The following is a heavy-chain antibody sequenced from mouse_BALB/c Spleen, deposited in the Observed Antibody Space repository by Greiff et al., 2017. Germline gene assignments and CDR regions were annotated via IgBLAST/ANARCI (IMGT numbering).Heavy chain of an antibody. V-gene: IGHV1-54*01. CDR2: INPGSGGT. CDR1: GYAFTNYL. CDR3: ARGKGSAGTFAY. D-gene: IGHD4-1*01. J-gene: IGHJ3*01. Sequence: VQLPQSGAELVRPGTSVKVSCKASGYAFTNYLIEWVKQRPGQGLEWIGVINPGSGGTNYNEKFKGKATLTADKSSRSAYMQLSSLTSDDSAVYFCARGKGSAGTFAYWGQGTLVTVSA.